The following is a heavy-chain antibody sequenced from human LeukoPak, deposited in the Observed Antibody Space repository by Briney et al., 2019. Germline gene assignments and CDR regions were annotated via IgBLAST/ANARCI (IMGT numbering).Heavy chain of an antibody. J-gene: IGHJ3*02. D-gene: IGHD5-12*01. Sequence: SETLSLTCTVSGGSISSYYWSWIRQPPGKGLEWIGEINHSGSTNYNPSLTGRVTISVDTSKNQFSLKLSSVTAADTAVYYCARGGDIAATIYAFDIWGQGTMVTVSS. V-gene: IGHV4-34*01. CDR1: GGSISSYY. CDR2: INHSGST. CDR3: ARGGDIAATIYAFDI.